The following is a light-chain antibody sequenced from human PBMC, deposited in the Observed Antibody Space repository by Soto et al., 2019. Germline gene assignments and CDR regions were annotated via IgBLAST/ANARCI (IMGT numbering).Light chain of an antibody. CDR2: GAS. V-gene: IGKV3-20*01. CDR1: QSVIRRF. Sequence: EIVMTQSPGTLSLSPGERAILSCRASQSVIRRFFAWYQQKPGQAPRLLIHGASTRATGTPDRFSGSGSGTDFTLTISRLEPEDFSVYYCQQFDSSPPTFGQGTKVDI. CDR3: QQFDSSPPT. J-gene: IGKJ1*01.